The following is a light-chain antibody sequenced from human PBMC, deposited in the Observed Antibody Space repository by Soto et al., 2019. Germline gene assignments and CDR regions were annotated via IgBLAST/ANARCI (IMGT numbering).Light chain of an antibody. V-gene: IGLV2-14*01. CDR1: SSEVGGYNY. CDR3: SSYTSSSTRV. Sequence: QSALTQPASVSGSPGQPITISCTGTSSEVGGYNYVSWYQQHPGKAPKLMIYDVSNRPSGVSNRFSGSKSGNTASLTISGLQAEDEADYYCSSYTSSSTRVFGGGTKLTVL. CDR2: DVS. J-gene: IGLJ2*01.